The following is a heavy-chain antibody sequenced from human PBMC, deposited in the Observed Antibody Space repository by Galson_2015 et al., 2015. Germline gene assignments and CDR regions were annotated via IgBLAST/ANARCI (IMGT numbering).Heavy chain of an antibody. CDR1: GYTFTGYY. J-gene: IGHJ3*02. Sequence: SVKVSCKASGYTFTGYYMHWVRQAPGQGLEWMGWINPNSGGTNYAQKFQGWVTMTRDTSISTAYMELSRLRSDDTAVYYCARDRGTTGVDDAFDIWGRGTMVTVSS. D-gene: IGHD4-23*01. CDR2: INPNSGGT. V-gene: IGHV1-2*04. CDR3: ARDRGTTGVDDAFDI.